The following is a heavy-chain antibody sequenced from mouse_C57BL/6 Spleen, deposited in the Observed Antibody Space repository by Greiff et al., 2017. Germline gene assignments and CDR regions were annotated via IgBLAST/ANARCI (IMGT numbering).Heavy chain of an antibody. J-gene: IGHJ1*03. CDR1: GFTFSDYY. Sequence: EVKVEESEGGLVQPGSSMKLSCTASGFTFSDYYMAWVRQVPEKGLEWVANINYDGSSTYYLDSLKSRFIISRDNAKNILYLQMSSLQSEDTATYYCARDLLRYFDVWGTGTTVTVAS. V-gene: IGHV5-16*01. CDR2: INYDGSST. D-gene: IGHD1-1*01. CDR3: ARDLLRYFDV.